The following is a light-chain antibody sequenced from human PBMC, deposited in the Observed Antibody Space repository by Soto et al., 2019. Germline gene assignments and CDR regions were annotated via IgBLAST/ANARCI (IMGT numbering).Light chain of an antibody. CDR3: QQYYSTPPS. J-gene: IGKJ2*01. CDR2: WAS. V-gene: IGKV4-1*01. CDR1: QSVLYSSNNKNY. Sequence: DIVMTQSPDSLAVSLGERATINCRSSQSVLYSSNNKNYLAWYQQKPGQPPKLLIYWASTRQSGVPDRFSGSGSGTDFTLTISSRQAEDAADYYCQQYYSTPPSFGQGTKLEIK.